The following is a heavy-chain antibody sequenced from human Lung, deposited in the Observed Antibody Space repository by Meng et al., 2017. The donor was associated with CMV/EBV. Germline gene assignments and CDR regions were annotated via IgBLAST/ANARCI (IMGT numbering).Heavy chain of an antibody. V-gene: IGHV1-2*02. Sequence: QERLVQSGAEVQTPGASLTVSCKTSVSTFFGYELHWVRQAPGQGLEWMGWMNPSSGATKYAPNFQGSISMTRDTSISTAYMELSSLRSDDTAVYFCAGHETSGYTSTFDYWGQGTLVTVSS. CDR2: MNPSSGAT. CDR1: VSTFFGYE. CDR3: AGHETSGYTSTFDY. D-gene: IGHD3-22*01. J-gene: IGHJ4*02.